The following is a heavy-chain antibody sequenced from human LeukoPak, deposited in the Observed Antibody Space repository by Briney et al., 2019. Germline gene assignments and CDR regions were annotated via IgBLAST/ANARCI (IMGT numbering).Heavy chain of an antibody. V-gene: IGHV3-15*01. D-gene: IGHD5-12*01. J-gene: IGHJ4*02. Sequence: GGSLRLSCVASGFTFSDAWISWVRQTPGRGLEWVGRIKSKSDGGTTDYAAPVKGRFSISRADSKNTLYMQMNSPKTEDSGVYFCTTDRIVARIIRYVDNWGQGALVTVSS. CDR3: TTDRIVARIIRYVDN. CDR1: GFTFSDAW. CDR2: IKSKSDGGTT.